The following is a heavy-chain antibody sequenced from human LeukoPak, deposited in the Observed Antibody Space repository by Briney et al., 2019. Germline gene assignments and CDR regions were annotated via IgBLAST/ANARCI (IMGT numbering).Heavy chain of an antibody. Sequence: EASVTVSFKASGGTFGSYAINWLRQAPGQGFQWMGRIIPMLGKGRYAEKFQGRVTITADKSTSTAYMELSSLRFDDTAVYYCARDPLGDYALGALDYWGQGTLVTVSS. CDR2: IIPMLGKG. CDR1: GGTFGSYA. V-gene: IGHV1-69*04. CDR3: ARDPLGDYALGALDY. D-gene: IGHD4-17*01. J-gene: IGHJ4*02.